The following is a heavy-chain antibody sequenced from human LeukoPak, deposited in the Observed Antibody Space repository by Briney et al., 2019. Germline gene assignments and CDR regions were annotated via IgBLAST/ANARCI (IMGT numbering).Heavy chain of an antibody. V-gene: IGHV3-7*01. Sequence: PGGSLRLSCAASGFTFSGFWMSWVRQAPGRGLEWVANIKQDGSETYYVDSVKGRFSISRDNAKNSLYLQMNSLRDEDTAVYNCARDTAGSDYWGQGTLVTVSS. CDR3: ARDTAGSDY. CDR2: IKQDGSET. CDR1: GFTFSGFW. D-gene: IGHD6-19*01. J-gene: IGHJ4*02.